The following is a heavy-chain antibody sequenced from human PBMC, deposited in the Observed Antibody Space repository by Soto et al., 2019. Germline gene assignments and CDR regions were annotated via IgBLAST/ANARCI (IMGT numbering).Heavy chain of an antibody. CDR3: ARARLRFLEWPYYYYGIDV. V-gene: IGHV1-69*12. Sequence: QVQLVQSGAEVKKPGSSVKVSCKASGGTFSSYAISWVRQAPGQGLEWMGGIIPIFGTANYAQKFQGRVTITADESTSTAYMELSSLRSEDTAVYYCARARLRFLEWPYYYYGIDVWGQGTTVTVSS. CDR1: GGTFSSYA. CDR2: IIPIFGTA. D-gene: IGHD3-3*01. J-gene: IGHJ6*02.